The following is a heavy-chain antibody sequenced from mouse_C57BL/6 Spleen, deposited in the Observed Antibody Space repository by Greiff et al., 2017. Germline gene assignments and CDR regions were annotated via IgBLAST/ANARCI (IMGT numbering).Heavy chain of an antibody. J-gene: IGHJ2*01. D-gene: IGHD1-1*01. CDR2: INPNNGGT. Sequence: VQLKESGPELVKPGASVKIPCKASGYTFTDYNMDWVKQSHGKSLEWIGDINPNNGGTIYNQKFKGKATLTVDKSSSTAYMELRSLTSEDTAVYYCARSKFITRRYYFDDWGQGTTLTVSS. CDR1: GYTFTDYN. V-gene: IGHV1-18*01. CDR3: ARSKFITRRYYFDD.